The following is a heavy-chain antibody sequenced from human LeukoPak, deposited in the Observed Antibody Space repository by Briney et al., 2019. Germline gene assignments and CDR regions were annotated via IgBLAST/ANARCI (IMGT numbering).Heavy chain of an antibody. CDR3: ARAADYGDYFAGFEYFQH. V-gene: IGHV3-66*01. D-gene: IGHD4-17*01. J-gene: IGHJ1*01. CDR1: GFTVSSNY. CDR2: IYSGGST. Sequence: GGSLRLPCAASGFTVSSNYMSWVRQATGKGLEWDSVIYSGGSTYYADSVKGRFTISRDNSKNTLYLQMNSLRAEDTAVYYCARAADYGDYFAGFEYFQHWGQGTLVTVSS.